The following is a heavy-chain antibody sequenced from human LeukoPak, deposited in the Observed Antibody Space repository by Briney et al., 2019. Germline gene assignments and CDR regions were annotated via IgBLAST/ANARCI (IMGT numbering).Heavy chain of an antibody. J-gene: IGHJ6*02. CDR3: ARVLAVAGTFYYYYGMDV. V-gene: IGHV3-21*01. D-gene: IGHD6-19*01. CDR1: GFTFSSYS. Sequence: GGSLRLSCAASGFTFSSYSMNWVRQAPGKGLEWVSSISSSSSYIYYADSVKGRFTISRDNAKNSLYLQMNSLRAEDTAVYYCARVLAVAGTFYYYYGMDVWGQGTLVTVSS. CDR2: ISSSSSYI.